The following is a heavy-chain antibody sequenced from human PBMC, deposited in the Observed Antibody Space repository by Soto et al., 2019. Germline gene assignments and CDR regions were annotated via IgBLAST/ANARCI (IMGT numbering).Heavy chain of an antibody. CDR2: ISAYNGDT. J-gene: IGHJ6*03. CDR3: AGGRQLVGYFYYYMDV. Sequence: QVQLLQSGAEVKKPGASVKVSCKASGYTFTNYGITWVRQAPGQGLEWMGWISAYNGDTHYTQRLQGRVTMTTDTSTSTACMELRGLRSDDTAVYYWAGGRQLVGYFYYYMDVWGKGTTVTVSS. D-gene: IGHD6-6*01. V-gene: IGHV1-18*01. CDR1: GYTFTNYG.